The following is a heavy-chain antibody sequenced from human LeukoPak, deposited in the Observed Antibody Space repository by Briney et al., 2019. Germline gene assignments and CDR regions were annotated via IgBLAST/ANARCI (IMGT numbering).Heavy chain of an antibody. CDR2: IKQDGSEK. CDR3: ARDLGYYDSSGYYGDWFDP. Sequence: GGSLRLSCAASGFTFSSYWMSWVRQAPGKGLEWVANIKQDGSEKYYVDSVKGRFTISRDNSKNTLYLQMNSLRAEDTAMYYCARDLGYYDSSGYYGDWFDPWGQGTLVTVSS. D-gene: IGHD3-22*01. CDR1: GFTFSSYW. V-gene: IGHV3-7*01. J-gene: IGHJ5*02.